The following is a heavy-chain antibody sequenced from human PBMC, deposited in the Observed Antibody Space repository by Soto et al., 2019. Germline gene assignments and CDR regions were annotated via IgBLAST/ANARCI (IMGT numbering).Heavy chain of an antibody. Sequence: SETLSLTCTVSGGSISSYCWSWIRQPPGKGLEWSGYIYYSGSTNYNPSLKSRITLSVDTSKNQFSLKLSSVTAADTAVYYCARRYGGAVDYWGQGTLVTVS. CDR2: IYYSGST. V-gene: IGHV4-59*08. CDR1: GGSISSYC. J-gene: IGHJ4*02. CDR3: ARRYGGAVDY. D-gene: IGHD3-10*01.